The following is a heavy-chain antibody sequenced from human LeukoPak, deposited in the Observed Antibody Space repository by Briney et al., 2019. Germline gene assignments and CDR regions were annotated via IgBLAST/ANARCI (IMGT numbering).Heavy chain of an antibody. J-gene: IGHJ4*02. CDR2: IYYSGST. D-gene: IGHD3-3*01. CDR3: ARRVNDFWSGYYGGHYFDY. Sequence: SETLSLTCTVSGGSISSYYWSWIRQPPGKGLEWIGYIYYSGSTNYNPSLKSRVTISVDTSKNQFSLKLSSVTAADTAVYYCARRVNDFWSGYYGGHYFDYWGQGTLVTGSS. V-gene: IGHV4-59*08. CDR1: GGSISSYY.